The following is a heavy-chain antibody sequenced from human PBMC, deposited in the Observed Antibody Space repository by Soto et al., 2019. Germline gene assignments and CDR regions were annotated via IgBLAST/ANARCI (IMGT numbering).Heavy chain of an antibody. D-gene: IGHD2-21*02. V-gene: IGHV4-34*01. J-gene: IGHJ6*02. CDR3: LLVTFSGMDV. CDR1: GSSFSHYY. CDR2: INNRGNT. Sequence: SETLSLTCAVNGSSFSHYYWTWIRQPPGKGLEWIGEINNRGNTNYNPSLKSRLIISLDTSKTQFSLRLTSVTAADTAVYYCLLVTFSGMDVWGQGTTVTVSS.